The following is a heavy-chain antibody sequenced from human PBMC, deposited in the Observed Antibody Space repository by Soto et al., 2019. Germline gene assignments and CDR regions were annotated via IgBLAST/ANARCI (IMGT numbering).Heavy chain of an antibody. V-gene: IGHV5-10-1*01. CDR3: TRGRYSSSWDWFDP. J-gene: IGHJ5*02. CDR1: GYIFTNYW. Sequence: PGESLKISCKGSGYIFTNYWIIWGLQMPGKGLEWMGRIDPSDSYTNFSPSFQGHVTISTDKSISTAYLQWSSLKASDTAMYYCTRGRYSSSWDWFDPWGQGTLVTVSS. CDR2: IDPSDSYT. D-gene: IGHD6-6*01.